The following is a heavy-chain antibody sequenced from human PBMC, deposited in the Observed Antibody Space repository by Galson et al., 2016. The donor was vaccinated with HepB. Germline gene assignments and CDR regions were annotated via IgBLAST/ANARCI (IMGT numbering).Heavy chain of an antibody. CDR1: GFTFNHYA. J-gene: IGHJ4*02. V-gene: IGHV3-64D*06. CDR3: VKDRGCPNCRYDY. CDR2: VSADGFAT. Sequence: SLRLSCAASGFTFNHYALHWVRQAPGKGLEYVSTVSADGFATYYADSVKGRFTISRDNSKNTQYLQMSSLRPEDTALYYCVKDRGCPNCRYDYWGQGTLVIVSS. D-gene: IGHD1-1*01.